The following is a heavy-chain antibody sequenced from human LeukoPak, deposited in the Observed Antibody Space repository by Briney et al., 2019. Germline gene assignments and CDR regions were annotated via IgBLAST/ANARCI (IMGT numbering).Heavy chain of an antibody. D-gene: IGHD3-22*01. V-gene: IGHV4-59*01. J-gene: IGHJ2*01. CDR2: IYYSGST. CDR3: ARDTSSSGYYYAGWYFDL. CDR1: GGSISSYY. Sequence: PSETLSLTCTVSGGSISSYYWSWIRQPPGKGLEWIGYIYYSGSTNYNPSLKSRVTISVDTSKNQFSLKLSSVTAADTAVYYCARDTSSSGYYYAGWYFDLWGRGTLVTVSS.